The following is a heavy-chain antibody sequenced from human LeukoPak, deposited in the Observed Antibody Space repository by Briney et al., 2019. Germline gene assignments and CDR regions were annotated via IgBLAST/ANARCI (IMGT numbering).Heavy chain of an antibody. J-gene: IGHJ5*02. CDR2: IRSKAYGGTT. CDR1: GFTFGDYA. D-gene: IGHD6-13*01. CDR3: TRDSSSWHRPGNWFDP. Sequence: PGGSLRLSCTASGFTFGDYAMSWFRQAPGKGLEWVGFIRSKAYGGTTEYAASVKGRFTISRDDSKSIAYLQMNSLKTEDTAVYYCTRDSSSWHRPGNWFDPWGQGTLVTVSS. V-gene: IGHV3-49*03.